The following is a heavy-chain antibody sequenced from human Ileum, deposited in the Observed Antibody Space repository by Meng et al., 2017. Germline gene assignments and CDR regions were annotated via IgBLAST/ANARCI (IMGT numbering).Heavy chain of an antibody. CDR1: VGSFSGYY. Sequence: QVQFREGGEGPLNPSETLSLTCAGNVGSFSGYYWSWIRQPPGKGLEWIGEINHSGSTNYNPSLKSRVTISVDTSKNQFSLKLSSVTAADTAVYYCARGGGRYGPDFDYWGQGTLVTVSS. D-gene: IGHD3-16*01. CDR3: ARGGGRYGPDFDY. J-gene: IGHJ4*02. V-gene: IGHV4-34*01. CDR2: INHSGST.